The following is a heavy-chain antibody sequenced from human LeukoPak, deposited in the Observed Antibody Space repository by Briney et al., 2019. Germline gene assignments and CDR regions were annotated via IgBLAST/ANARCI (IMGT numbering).Heavy chain of an antibody. Sequence: SGGSLRLSCAASGFTFSSYEMNWVRQAPGKGLEWVSYISSSGSTIYYADSVKGRFTISRDNAKNSLYLQMNSLRAEDTAVYYCARDPDSSGYYHIDYWGQGTLVTVSS. D-gene: IGHD3-22*01. CDR2: ISSSGSTI. V-gene: IGHV3-48*03. CDR3: ARDPDSSGYYHIDY. CDR1: GFTFSSYE. J-gene: IGHJ4*02.